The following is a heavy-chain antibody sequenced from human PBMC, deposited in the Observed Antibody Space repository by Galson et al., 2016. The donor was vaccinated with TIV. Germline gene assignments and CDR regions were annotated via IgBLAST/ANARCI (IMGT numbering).Heavy chain of an antibody. J-gene: IGHJ4*02. D-gene: IGHD1-14*01. CDR2: INNKANTHAT. CDR1: GFTFSDSA. V-gene: IGHV3-73*01. Sequence: SLRLSCAVSGFTFSDSAMHWVRQASGKGLEWIGRINNKANTHATEYTASLKGRFTISRDYSRNTAYLQMNNLKTEDTAVYYCTTRPGPGKPRIDYWGQGTLVTVSS. CDR3: TTRPGPGKPRIDY.